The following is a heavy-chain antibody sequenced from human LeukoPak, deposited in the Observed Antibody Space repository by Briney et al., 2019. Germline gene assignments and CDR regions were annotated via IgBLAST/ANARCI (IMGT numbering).Heavy chain of an antibody. D-gene: IGHD2-15*01. CDR2: IYTSGST. J-gene: IGHJ4*02. V-gene: IGHV4-4*07. Sequence: ETLSLTCTVSGGSISSYYWSWIRQPAGKGLEWFGRIYTSGSTNYNPSLKSRVTMSVDTSKNQFSLKLSSVTAADTAVYYCAISDSPACFDYWGQGTLVTVSS. CDR3: AISDSPACFDY. CDR1: GGSISSYY.